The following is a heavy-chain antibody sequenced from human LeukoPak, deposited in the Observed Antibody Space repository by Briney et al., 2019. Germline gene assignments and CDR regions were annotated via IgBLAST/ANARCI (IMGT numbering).Heavy chain of an antibody. CDR3: ARFPDCSGGSCSKGGFDY. CDR1: GYTFTGYY. D-gene: IGHD2-15*01. Sequence: ASVKVSCKASGYTFTGYYMHWVRQAPGQGLEWMGWINPNSGGTNYAQKSQGRVTMTRDTSISTAYMELSRLRSDDTAVYYCARFPDCSGGSCSKGGFDYWGQGTLVTVSS. CDR2: INPNSGGT. J-gene: IGHJ4*02. V-gene: IGHV1-2*02.